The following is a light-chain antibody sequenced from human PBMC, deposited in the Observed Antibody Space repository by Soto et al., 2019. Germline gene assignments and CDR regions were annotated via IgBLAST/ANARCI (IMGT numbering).Light chain of an antibody. CDR2: GAS. Sequence: IQLTQSPSSLSASVGDSVTVTCRASQSINLYFNWYQQKPGKAPTLLIYGASTLQSGVPSRFSGGGSRTDFTLPISSLQTEDFATYYCQQSDRSPYTFGQGTKLEI. CDR3: QQSDRSPYT. J-gene: IGKJ2*01. V-gene: IGKV1-39*01. CDR1: QSINLY.